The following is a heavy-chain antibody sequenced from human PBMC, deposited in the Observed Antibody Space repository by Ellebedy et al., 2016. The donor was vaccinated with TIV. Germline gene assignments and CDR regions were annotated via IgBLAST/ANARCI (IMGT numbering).Heavy chain of an antibody. J-gene: IGHJ5*02. CDR3: ARDVDTASHFSRFDP. Sequence: GESLKISCAASGFTFNSYSMHWVRQAPGKGLEWVAVLWANGDMKNYADSLKGRFTVSRDDSKNTHYLQMNSLTVEDTAVYYCARDVDTASHFSRFDPWGQGTLVTVSS. CDR2: LWANGDMK. V-gene: IGHV3-33*08. D-gene: IGHD3-3*02. CDR1: GFTFNSYS.